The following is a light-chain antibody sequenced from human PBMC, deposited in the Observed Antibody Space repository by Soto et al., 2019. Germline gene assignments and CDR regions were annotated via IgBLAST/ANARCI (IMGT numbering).Light chain of an antibody. V-gene: IGKV1-5*03. CDR1: QSISSW. Sequence: DIQMTQSPSTLSASVGDRVTITCRASQSISSWLAWFQQKPGKAPNLLIYKVSNLESGVPSRFSGSGSGTEFTLTISCLQPDDSATYYCQQYYSYSWTFGQGTKVEIK. CDR2: KVS. J-gene: IGKJ1*01. CDR3: QQYYSYSWT.